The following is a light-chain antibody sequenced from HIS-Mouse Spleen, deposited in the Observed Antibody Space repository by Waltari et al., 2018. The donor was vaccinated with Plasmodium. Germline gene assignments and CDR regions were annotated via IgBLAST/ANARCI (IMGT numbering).Light chain of an antibody. V-gene: IGKV1D-8*02. J-gene: IGKJ1*01. CDR1: PGISSY. Sequence: AIWMTQSPSLLSASTGDRVTIRCRMSPGISSYLAWYQQKPGKAPELLIYAASTLQSGVPSRVSGSGAGTDFTLTISCLQSEDFATYYCQQYYSFPRTFGQGTKVEIK. CDR3: QQYYSFPRT. CDR2: AAS.